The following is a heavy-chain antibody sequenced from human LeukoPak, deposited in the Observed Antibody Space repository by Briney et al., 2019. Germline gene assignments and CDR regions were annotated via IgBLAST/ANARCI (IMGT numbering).Heavy chain of an antibody. J-gene: IGHJ3*02. D-gene: IGHD3-22*01. CDR3: ARDPFYYDSSGYQDAFDI. CDR1: GFTFSSYS. Sequence: PGGSLRLSCAASGFTFSSYSMNWVRQAPGKGLEWVSYISSSGSTIYYADSVKGRFTISRDNAKNSLYLQMNSLRDEDTAVYYCARDPFYYDSSGYQDAFDIWGQGAMVTVSS. V-gene: IGHV3-48*02. CDR2: ISSSGSTI.